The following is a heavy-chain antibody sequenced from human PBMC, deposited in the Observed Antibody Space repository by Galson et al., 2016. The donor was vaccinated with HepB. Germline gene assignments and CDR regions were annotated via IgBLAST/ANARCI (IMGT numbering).Heavy chain of an antibody. D-gene: IGHD3-22*01. J-gene: IGHJ4*02. V-gene: IGHV3-30*04. Sequence: SLRLSCAASGFTFRSYAMHWVRQAPGRGLEWVAVTSYDGSNKYYADSVKGRFTISRDNSKNTMYLQMNSLRVGDTAVYYCARTGSYYDRSAYYSLHYWGQGTLVTVSS. CDR2: TSYDGSNK. CDR3: ARTGSYYDRSAYYSLHY. CDR1: GFTFRSYA.